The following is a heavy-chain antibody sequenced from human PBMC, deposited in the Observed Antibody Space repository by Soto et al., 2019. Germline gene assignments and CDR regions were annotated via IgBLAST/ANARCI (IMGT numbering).Heavy chain of an antibody. CDR3: ARGPGGPDGPGDY. J-gene: IGHJ4*02. CDR1: GYTFTSYA. D-gene: IGHD2-15*01. V-gene: IGHV1-3*01. CDR2: INAGNGNT. Sequence: QVQLVQSGAEVKKPGASVKVSCKASGYTFTSYAMHWVRQAPGQRLEWMGWINAGNGNTKYSQKFQGRVIITRDTSARTAYMELSSLRSEDTAVYYCARGPGGPDGPGDYWGQGTLVTVSS.